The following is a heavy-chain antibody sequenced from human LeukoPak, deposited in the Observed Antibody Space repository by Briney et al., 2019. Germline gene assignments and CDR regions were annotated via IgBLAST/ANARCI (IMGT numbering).Heavy chain of an antibody. CDR2: TNPNSGGT. CDR1: GYTFTGYY. V-gene: IGHV1-2*02. J-gene: IGHJ5*02. Sequence: ASVKVSCKASGYTFTGYYMHWVRQAPGQGLEWMGWTNPNSGGTNYAQKFQGRVTMTRDTSISTAYMELSRLRSDDTAVYYCAREGSLGYCSSTSCSGPFDPWGQGTLVTVSS. CDR3: AREGSLGYCSSTSCSGPFDP. D-gene: IGHD2-2*01.